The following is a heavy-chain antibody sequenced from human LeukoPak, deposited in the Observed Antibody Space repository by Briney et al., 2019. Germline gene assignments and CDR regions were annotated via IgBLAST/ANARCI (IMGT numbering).Heavy chain of an antibody. CDR2: ISWNSGSI. CDR1: GFTFGDYA. J-gene: IGHJ5*02. CDR3: ARAGIFGVVYNWFDP. V-gene: IGHV3-9*01. D-gene: IGHD3-3*01. Sequence: PGGSLRLSCAASGFTFGDYAMHWVRQAPGKGLEWVSGISWNSGSIGYADSVKGRFTISRDNAKNSLYLQMNSLRAEDTAVYYCARAGIFGVVYNWFDPWGQGTLVTVSS.